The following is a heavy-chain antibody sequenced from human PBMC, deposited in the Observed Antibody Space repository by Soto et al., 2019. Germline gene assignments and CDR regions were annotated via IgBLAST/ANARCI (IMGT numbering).Heavy chain of an antibody. CDR1: GYSFAGYW. CDR2: IDPSDSQT. V-gene: IGHV5-10-1*01. Sequence: PGESLQISCKGSGYSFAGYWITWVRQKPGKGLEWMGRIDPSDSQTYYSPSFRGHVTISVTKSITTVFLQWSSLRASDTAMYYCARQIHDSDTGPNFQYYFDSWGQGTPVTVSS. D-gene: IGHD5-18*01. J-gene: IGHJ4*02. CDR3: ARQIHDSDTGPNFQYYFDS.